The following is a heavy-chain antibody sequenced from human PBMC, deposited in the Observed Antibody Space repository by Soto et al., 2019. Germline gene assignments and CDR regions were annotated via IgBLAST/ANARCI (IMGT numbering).Heavy chain of an antibody. Sequence: EEQLVESGGGLVHPGGSLSLSCSASGFTFSRYEINWVRQGRGRGLEWISYISPSDSAAYYADSVKGRFTISRDNTKNALILQMNSLRAEDTAVYYCARTLKNQLPPYYYAMDVWGQGTTVTVSS. V-gene: IGHV3-48*03. CDR3: ARTLKNQLPPYYYAMDV. D-gene: IGHD2-2*01. CDR2: ISPSDSAA. J-gene: IGHJ6*02. CDR1: GFTFSRYE.